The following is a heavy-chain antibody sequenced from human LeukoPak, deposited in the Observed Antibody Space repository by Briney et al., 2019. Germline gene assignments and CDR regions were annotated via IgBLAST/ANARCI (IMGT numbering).Heavy chain of an antibody. J-gene: IGHJ3*02. V-gene: IGHV4-61*02. CDR3: ASLPENDAFDI. CDR2: IYTSGST. Sequence: PSQSLSLTCTVSGGSISSGSYYWSWIRQPAGKGLEWIGRIYTSGSTNYNPSLKSRVTISVDTSKNQFSLKLSSVTAADTAVYYCASLPENDAFDIWGQGTMVTVSS. CDR1: GGSISSGSYY.